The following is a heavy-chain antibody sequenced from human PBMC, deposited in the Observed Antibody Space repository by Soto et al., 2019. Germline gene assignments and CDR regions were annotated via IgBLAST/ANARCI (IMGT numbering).Heavy chain of an antibody. CDR3: AREGYCSGGSCYGAFDI. Sequence: QVQLQESGPGLVKPSGTLSLTCAVSGGSISSSNWWSWVRQPPGKGLEWIGEIYHSGSTNYNPSLESRVTISVDKSKNQFSLKLSSVTAADTAAYYCAREGYCSGGSCYGAFDIWGQGTMVTVSS. J-gene: IGHJ3*02. CDR1: GGSISSSNW. V-gene: IGHV4-4*02. D-gene: IGHD2-15*01. CDR2: IYHSGST.